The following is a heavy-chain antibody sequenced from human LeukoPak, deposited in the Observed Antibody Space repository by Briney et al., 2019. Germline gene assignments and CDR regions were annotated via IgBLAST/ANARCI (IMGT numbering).Heavy chain of an antibody. CDR3: ARDRIEQQRTLGRSTNYYSYYYMDV. D-gene: IGHD6-13*01. J-gene: IGHJ6*03. CDR1: GSTFSSYS. V-gene: IGHV3-48*01. Sequence: GGSLRLSCAASGSTFSSYSMNWVRQAPGKGLEWVSYISSSSSTIYYADSVKGRFTISRDNAKNSLYLQMSSLRAEDTAVYYCARDRIEQQRTLGRSTNYYSYYYMDVWGKGTTVTVSS. CDR2: ISSSSSTI.